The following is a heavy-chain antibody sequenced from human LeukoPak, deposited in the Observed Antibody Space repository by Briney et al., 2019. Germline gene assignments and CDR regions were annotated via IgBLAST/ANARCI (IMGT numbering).Heavy chain of an antibody. CDR3: AKGSAVAGMYYFDY. Sequence: PGASLRLSRAASGFTSSSFAMSWVRQAPGKGLEWVSSIGGNHGGTYFADSVKGRFTISRDNSKNTLFLQMNSLRAEDTAVYYCAKGSAVAGMYYFDYWGQGTLVTVSS. CDR1: GFTSSSFA. CDR2: IGGNHGGT. D-gene: IGHD6-19*01. V-gene: IGHV3-23*01. J-gene: IGHJ4*02.